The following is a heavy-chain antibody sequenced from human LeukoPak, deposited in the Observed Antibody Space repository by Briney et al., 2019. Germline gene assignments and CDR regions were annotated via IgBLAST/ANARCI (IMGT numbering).Heavy chain of an antibody. CDR3: ARLGFYFDY. CDR1: GFTFSSNW. CDR2: IKQDGSEK. J-gene: IGHJ4*02. D-gene: IGHD3-16*01. Sequence: GGSLRLSCAASGFTFSSNWMSWVRQAPGKGLEWVANIKQDGSEKYYVDSVKGRFTISRDNAKNSLYLQMNSLRAEGTAVYYCARLGFYFDYWGQGTLVTVSS. V-gene: IGHV3-7*01.